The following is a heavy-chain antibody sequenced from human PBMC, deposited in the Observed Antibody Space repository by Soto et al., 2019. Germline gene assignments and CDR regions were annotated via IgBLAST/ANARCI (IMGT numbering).Heavy chain of an antibody. D-gene: IGHD6-13*01. Sequence: QVQHVQSGAEVKKPGASVKVSCKASGYTFTSYAMHWVRQAPGQRLEWMGWINAGNGNTKYSQKFQGRVTITRDTSASTAYMELSSLRSEDTAVYYCASALEPEIAAVGYWYFDLWGRGTLVTVSS. V-gene: IGHV1-3*01. CDR3: ASALEPEIAAVGYWYFDL. J-gene: IGHJ2*01. CDR1: GYTFTSYA. CDR2: INAGNGNT.